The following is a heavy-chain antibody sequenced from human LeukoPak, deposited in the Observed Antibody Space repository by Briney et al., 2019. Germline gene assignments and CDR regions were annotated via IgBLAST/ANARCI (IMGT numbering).Heavy chain of an antibody. CDR1: GFTFSSYE. D-gene: IGHD6-13*01. CDR3: AKKAGHRSSWYFDY. CDR2: ISGSDGDT. Sequence: PGGSLRLSCAASGFTFSSYEMNWVRQAPGKGLEWVSGISGSDGDTYYADSVKGRFTVSRDNSKNTLYLQMNSLRAEDTAVYYCAKKAGHRSSWYFDYWGQGTLVTVSS. V-gene: IGHV3-23*01. J-gene: IGHJ4*02.